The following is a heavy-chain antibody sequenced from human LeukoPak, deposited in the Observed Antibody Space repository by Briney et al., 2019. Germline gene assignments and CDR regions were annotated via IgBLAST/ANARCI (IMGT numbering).Heavy chain of an antibody. V-gene: IGHV4-34*01. CDR1: GAPHNSYL. J-gene: IGHJ4*02. CDR3: AVGITILGVAASFDS. CDR2: LDYRWTA. D-gene: IGHD3-3*01. Sequence: PSETLSLTCAVYGAPHNSYLWGWIRQPPREGPEWIWDLDYRWTATYHPSLQSRLTISADASKNQFSLKLNSVTDADTAVYYCAVGITILGVAASFDSWGQGNLVIVSS.